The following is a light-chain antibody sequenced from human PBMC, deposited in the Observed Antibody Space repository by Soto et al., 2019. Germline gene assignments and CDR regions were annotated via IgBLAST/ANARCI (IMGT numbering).Light chain of an antibody. J-gene: IGLJ3*02. V-gene: IGLV2-8*01. Sequence: QSALTQPPSSSGSPGQSVTISCTGTSRDVGGYNYVSWYQQHPGKAPKLMIYDVSKRPSWVPDRFSGSKSGNTASLTVSGLQAEYEADYYCSSYAGSNNLVFGGGTKLTVL. CDR1: SRDVGGYNY. CDR3: SSYAGSNNLV. CDR2: DVS.